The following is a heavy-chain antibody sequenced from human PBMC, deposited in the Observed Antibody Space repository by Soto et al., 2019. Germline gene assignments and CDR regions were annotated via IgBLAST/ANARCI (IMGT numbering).Heavy chain of an antibody. Sequence: SETLSLTCTVSGDSLAGYYWSWIRQTPGKGLEWIGYIYIYDGTTKYNASLKSRVSLSGDTSKRQFSLRLSSVTAADTAIYYCARHRWSSGYYLDFDSWGPGTLVTVSS. CDR1: GDSLAGYY. CDR3: ARHRWSSGYYLDFDS. D-gene: IGHD6-19*01. J-gene: IGHJ4*02. V-gene: IGHV4-59*08. CDR2: IYIYDGTT.